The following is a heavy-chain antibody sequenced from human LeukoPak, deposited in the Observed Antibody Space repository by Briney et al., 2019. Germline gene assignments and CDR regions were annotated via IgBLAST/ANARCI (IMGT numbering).Heavy chain of an antibody. CDR1: GGSISGNDYS. J-gene: IGHJ6*04. CDR2: IHYSGTT. V-gene: IGHV4-39*01. D-gene: IGHD3-10*01. CDR3: ARRYYFVSGSYYPFDF. Sequence: SETLSLTCNVSGGSISGNDYSWDWIRQPPGKGLEWMGCIHYSGTTYSNPSLKSRISISVDTSKSQFSLKLRSVTAADTAVYYCARRYYFVSGSYYPFDFWGKGTTVTVSS.